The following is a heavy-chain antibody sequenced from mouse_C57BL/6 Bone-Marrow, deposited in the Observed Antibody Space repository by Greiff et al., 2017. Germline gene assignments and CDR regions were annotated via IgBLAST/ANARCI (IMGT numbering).Heavy chain of an antibody. CDR3: AREGSSSLYSMDY. V-gene: IGHV1-82*01. CDR1: GYAFSSSW. Sequence: VQLQQSGPELVKPGASVKISCIASGYAFSSSWMNWVQQRPGKGLEWIGRIYTGDGDTNYNGKFKGKATLTADKSSSTGYMQLSSLTSEDSAVYFCAREGSSSLYSMDYWGQGTSVTVSS. J-gene: IGHJ4*01. D-gene: IGHD1-1*01. CDR2: IYTGDGDT.